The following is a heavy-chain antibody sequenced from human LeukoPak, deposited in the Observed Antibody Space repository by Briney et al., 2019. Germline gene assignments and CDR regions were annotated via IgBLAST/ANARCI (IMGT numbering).Heavy chain of an antibody. J-gene: IGHJ6*03. CDR2: INHSGST. D-gene: IGHD1-26*01. CDR3: ARDHGSYGVISYMDV. Sequence: SETLSLTCAVYVGSFSGYYWSWIRQPPGKGLEWIGEINHSGSTNYNSSLKSRVTISVDTSKNQFSLKLSSVTAADTAVYYCARDHGSYGVISYMDVWGKGTTVTVSS. CDR1: VGSFSGYY. V-gene: IGHV4-34*01.